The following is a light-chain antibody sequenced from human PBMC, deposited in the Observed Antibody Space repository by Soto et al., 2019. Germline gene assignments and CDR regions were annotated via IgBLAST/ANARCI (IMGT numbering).Light chain of an antibody. V-gene: IGKV3-15*01. CDR1: RNVNSN. CDR3: QQYNDWPPEGT. Sequence: EIVLTQSPVTLSVSPGERATLSCRASRNVNSNLAWYQQKPGQAPRLLIHGASTRATGIPVRFSGSGSGTEFTLTISGLQSEDFAVYYCQQYNDWPPEGTFGQGTKV. CDR2: GAS. J-gene: IGKJ1*01.